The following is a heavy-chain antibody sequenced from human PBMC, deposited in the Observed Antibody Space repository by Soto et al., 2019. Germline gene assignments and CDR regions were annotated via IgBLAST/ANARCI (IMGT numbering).Heavy chain of an antibody. J-gene: IGHJ6*03. D-gene: IGHD2-15*01. Sequence: PGGFLRLSCAASGFTFSSYSMNWVRQAPGKGLEWVSSISSSSSYIYYADSVKGRSTISRDNAKNSLYLQMNSLRAEDTAVYYCARGGCSGGSCYSISRPYYHYYMAVWGKGTSVTVSS. CDR3: ARGGCSGGSCYSISRPYYHYYMAV. CDR2: ISSSSSYI. V-gene: IGHV3-21*01. CDR1: GFTFSSYS.